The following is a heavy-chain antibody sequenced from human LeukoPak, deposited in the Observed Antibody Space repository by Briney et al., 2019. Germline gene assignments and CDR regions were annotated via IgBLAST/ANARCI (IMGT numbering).Heavy chain of an antibody. V-gene: IGHV4-39*07. J-gene: IGHJ4*02. CDR3: ARDRGYCGGDCYANDY. CDR2: IYYSGST. CDR1: GGSISSSSYY. Sequence: SETLSLTCTVSGGSISSSSYYWGWIRQPPGKGLEWIGSIYYSGSTYYNPSLKSRVTISVDTSKNQFSLTLRSVTAADTAVYFCARDRGYCGGDCYANDYWGQGTLVIVSS. D-gene: IGHD2-21*01.